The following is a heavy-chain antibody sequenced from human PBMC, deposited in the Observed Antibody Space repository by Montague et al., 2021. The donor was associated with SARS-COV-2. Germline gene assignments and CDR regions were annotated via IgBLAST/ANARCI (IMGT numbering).Heavy chain of an antibody. D-gene: IGHD6-13*01. Sequence: SETLSLTCTVSGDSINTYYWNWIRQPPGKGLEWLGSIFYTGSTNXNPSLKSRVTISLDTSKNRFFLKVTSVTAADTAVYYCARQAAGSYFYYGVDVWGQGTTVTVSS. CDR2: IFYTGST. J-gene: IGHJ6*02. CDR3: ARQAAGSYFYYGVDV. CDR1: GDSINTYY. V-gene: IGHV4-59*12.